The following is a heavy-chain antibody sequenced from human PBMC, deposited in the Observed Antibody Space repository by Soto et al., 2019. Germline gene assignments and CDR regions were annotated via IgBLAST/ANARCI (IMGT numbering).Heavy chain of an antibody. CDR3: AKHGVGATEDWFDP. CDR2: IYYSGST. CDR1: GGSISSTSDY. V-gene: IGHV4-39*01. D-gene: IGHD1-26*01. J-gene: IGHJ5*02. Sequence: QLQLQESGPGLVKPSETLSLTCTVSGGSISSTSDYWGWIRQPPGKGLEWIGTIYYSGSTYYNPALKRRVAISVDTSKNQFSLKLRSVTTADTAVYYCAKHGVGATEDWFDPWGQGTLVTVSS.